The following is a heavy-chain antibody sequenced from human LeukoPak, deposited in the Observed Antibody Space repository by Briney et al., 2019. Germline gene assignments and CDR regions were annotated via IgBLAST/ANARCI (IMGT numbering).Heavy chain of an antibody. CDR2: IYYSGST. D-gene: IGHD6-13*01. Sequence: SETLSPTCTVSGGSISSSSYYWGWIRQPPGKGLEWIGSIYYSGSTYYNPSLKSRVTISVDTSKNQFSLKLSSVTAADTAVYYCAREKAAAGTYYYYYMDVWGKGTTVTVSS. V-gene: IGHV4-39*07. J-gene: IGHJ6*03. CDR1: GGSISSSSYY. CDR3: AREKAAAGTYYYYYMDV.